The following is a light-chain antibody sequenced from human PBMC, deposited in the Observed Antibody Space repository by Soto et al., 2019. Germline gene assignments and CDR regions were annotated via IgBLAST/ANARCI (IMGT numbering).Light chain of an antibody. CDR2: GAS. CDR1: QSVRNSY. Sequence: EILLTQSPGTLSLSPGERATLSCRASQSVRNSYLAWSQQKPGQAPRLLIYGASGRATGIPDRFSGSGSGTDFTLTISKLEPEDFAVYYFQQYGSSPYTFGQGTKLEI. V-gene: IGKV3-20*01. CDR3: QQYGSSPYT. J-gene: IGKJ2*01.